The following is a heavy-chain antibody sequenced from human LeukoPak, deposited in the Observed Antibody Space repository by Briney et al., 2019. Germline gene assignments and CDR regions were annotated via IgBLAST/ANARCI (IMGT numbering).Heavy chain of an antibody. D-gene: IGHD3-22*01. V-gene: IGHV1-8*03. J-gene: IGHJ3*02. Sequence: GASVKVSCKAPGYTFTSYDINWVRQATGQGLEWMGWMNPNSGNTGYAQKFQGRVTITRNTSISTAYMELSSLRSEDTAVYYCARALSSGYYYDDAFDIWGQGTMVTVSS. CDR1: GYTFTSYD. CDR3: ARALSSGYYYDDAFDI. CDR2: MNPNSGNT.